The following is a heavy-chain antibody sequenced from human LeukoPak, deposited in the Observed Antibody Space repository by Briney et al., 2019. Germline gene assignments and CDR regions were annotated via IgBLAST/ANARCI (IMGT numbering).Heavy chain of an antibody. Sequence: PGGSLRLSCAASGFIFGSYGMHWVRQAPGKGLEWVAFTPYHGVSRYYTESVKGRFTISRDNSKSTLYLQMNSLRIEDTAVYHCAKDRHGDYTSDYWGQGTLVIVSS. CDR3: AKDRHGDYTSDY. CDR2: TPYHGVSR. CDR1: GFIFGSYG. J-gene: IGHJ4*02. V-gene: IGHV3-30*02. D-gene: IGHD4-17*01.